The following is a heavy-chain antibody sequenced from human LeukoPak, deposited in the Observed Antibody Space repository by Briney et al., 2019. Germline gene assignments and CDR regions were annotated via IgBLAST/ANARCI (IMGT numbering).Heavy chain of an antibody. CDR1: GGTFSSYA. V-gene: IGHV1-69*04. Sequence: SVKVSCKASGGTFSSYAISWVRQAPGQGLEWMGRIIHILGIANYAQKFQGRVTITADKSTSTAYMELSSLRSEDTAVYYCARGRRGYSYGLRYWGQGTLVTVSS. D-gene: IGHD5-18*01. J-gene: IGHJ4*02. CDR3: ARGRRGYSYGLRY. CDR2: IIHILGIA.